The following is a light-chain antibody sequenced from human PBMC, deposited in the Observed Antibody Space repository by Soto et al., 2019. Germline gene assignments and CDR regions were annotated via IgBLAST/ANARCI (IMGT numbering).Light chain of an antibody. CDR3: QQYDSPPYT. J-gene: IGKJ2*01. CDR2: WAS. V-gene: IGKV4-1*01. CDR1: QSVLYSSNNRNY. Sequence: DIVMTQSPDSLAVSLGEGATIKCKSSQSVLYSSNNRNYFAWYQQKPGQPPKLLIYWASTRESGVPDRFSGSGSGTDFPLTISSLQAEDVAVYYCQQYDSPPYTFGQGTKLEIK.